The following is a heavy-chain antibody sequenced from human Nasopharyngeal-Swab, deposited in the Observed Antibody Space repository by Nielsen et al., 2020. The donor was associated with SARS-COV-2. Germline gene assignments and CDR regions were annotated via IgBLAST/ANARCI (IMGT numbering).Heavy chain of an antibody. CDR2: ISSNSSYT. CDR1: GFTFSDYY. D-gene: IGHD3/OR15-3a*01. CDR3: ARDLSDSTGYYYYGMDV. V-gene: IGHV3-11*05. J-gene: IGHJ6*02. Sequence: GGSLRLSCAASGFTFSDYYMSWIRQAPGKGLEWVSYISSNSSYTNYADSVKGRFTISRDNAKNSLYLQMNSLRAEDTAVYYCARDLSDSTGYYYYGMDVWGQGTTVTVSS.